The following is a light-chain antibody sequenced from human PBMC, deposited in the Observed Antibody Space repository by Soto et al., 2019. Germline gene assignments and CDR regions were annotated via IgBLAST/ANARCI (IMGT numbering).Light chain of an antibody. CDR2: GAS. CDR1: RSISIN. J-gene: IGKJ2*01. V-gene: IGKV3-15*01. CDR3: QQYTVYLPYT. Sequence: EIVMTQSPATLSVSPGERATLSCRASRSISINVAWYQHRPGQAPRLLIYGASTRATGIPARFSGSGSGTDFTLSISSLQSEDFAVYYCQQYTVYLPYTFGQGTKLEIK.